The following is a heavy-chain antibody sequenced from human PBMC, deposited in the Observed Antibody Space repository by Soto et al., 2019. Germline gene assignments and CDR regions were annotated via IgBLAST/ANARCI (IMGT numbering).Heavy chain of an antibody. CDR2: IYYSGST. CDR1: GGSISSSSYY. J-gene: IGHJ4*02. CDR3: ARLGSGEITNFDY. Sequence: SETLSLTCTVSGGSISSSSYYWGWIRQPPGKGLEWIGSIYYSGSTYYNPSLKSRVTISVDTSKNQFSLKLSSVTAADTAVYYCARLGSGEITNFDYWGQGTLVTVSS. D-gene: IGHD3-10*01. V-gene: IGHV4-39*01.